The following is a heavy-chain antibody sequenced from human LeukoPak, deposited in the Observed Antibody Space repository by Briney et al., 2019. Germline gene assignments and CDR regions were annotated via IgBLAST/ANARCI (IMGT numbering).Heavy chain of an antibody. V-gene: IGHV4-59*08. CDR3: ARLGSTFGI. D-gene: IGHD2-2*01. Sequence: SETLSLTCTVSGGSISSYYWTWIRQPPGKGLEWIGYIFYSGGSNYNPSLKSRVTMSVDTSKNHFSLKLSSVTAADTAVYYCARLGSTFGIWGQGTMVTVSS. CDR1: GGSISSYY. J-gene: IGHJ3*02. CDR2: IFYSGGS.